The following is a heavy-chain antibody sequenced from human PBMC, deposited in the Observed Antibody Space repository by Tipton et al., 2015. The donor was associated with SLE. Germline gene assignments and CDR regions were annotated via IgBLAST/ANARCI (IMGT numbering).Heavy chain of an antibody. CDR1: GFTFSSYA. D-gene: IGHD2-15*01. V-gene: IGHV3-23*01. Sequence: SLRLSCAASGFTFSSYAMSWVRQAPGKGLEWVLAISGSGGSTYYADSVKGRFTISRDNSKNTLYLQMSSLRAEDTAVYYCVKGYCSGGSCYYFFDYWGQGTLVTVSS. J-gene: IGHJ4*02. CDR3: VKGYCSGGSCYYFFDY. CDR2: ISGSGGST.